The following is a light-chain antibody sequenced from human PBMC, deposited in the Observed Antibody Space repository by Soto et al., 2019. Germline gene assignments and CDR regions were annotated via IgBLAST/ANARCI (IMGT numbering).Light chain of an antibody. V-gene: IGKV1-9*01. Sequence: DIQLTQSPSFLSASVGDRVTITCRATQDIANYLAWYQHKPGRAPKLPISDADTLETGVPSRFSGSGSGTEFTLTISTLQPEDFGVYCCQQLSAYPLTFGGGTKVE. CDR3: QQLSAYPLT. J-gene: IGKJ4*01. CDR2: DAD. CDR1: QDIANY.